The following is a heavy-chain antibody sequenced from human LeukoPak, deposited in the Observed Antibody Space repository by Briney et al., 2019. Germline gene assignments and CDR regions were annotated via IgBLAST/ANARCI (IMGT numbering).Heavy chain of an antibody. J-gene: IGHJ4*02. CDR1: GFTFSSYA. Sequence: GGSLRLSCAASGFTFSSYAMHWVRQAPGKGLEWVAVISYDGSNKYYADSVKGRFTISRDNSKNTLYLQMNSLRAEDTAVYYCARDPVYDFWSGYSPYYFDYWGQGTLVTVSS. D-gene: IGHD3-3*01. CDR3: ARDPVYDFWSGYSPYYFDY. V-gene: IGHV3-30-3*01. CDR2: ISYDGSNK.